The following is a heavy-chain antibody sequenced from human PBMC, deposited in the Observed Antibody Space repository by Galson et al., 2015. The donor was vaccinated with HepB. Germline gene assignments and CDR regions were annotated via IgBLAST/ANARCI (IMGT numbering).Heavy chain of an antibody. V-gene: IGHV3-48*02. CDR1: GFTFSSYS. Sequence: SLRLSCAASGFTFSSYSMNWVRQAPGKGLEWVSYISSSSSTIYYADSVKGRFTISRDNAKNSLYLQMNSLRDEDTAVYYCARDLREQWLGHFDYWGQGTLVTVSS. J-gene: IGHJ4*02. CDR3: ARDLREQWLGHFDY. D-gene: IGHD6-19*01. CDR2: ISSSSSTI.